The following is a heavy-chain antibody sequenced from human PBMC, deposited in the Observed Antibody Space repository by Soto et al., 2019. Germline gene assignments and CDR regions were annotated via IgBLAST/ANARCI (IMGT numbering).Heavy chain of an antibody. CDR3: ARVAAGRYDSDY. D-gene: IGHD2-15*01. CDR2: INGDGRTT. CDR1: GFTFSSYW. V-gene: IGHV3-74*01. Sequence: EVQLVESGGGLVQPGGSLRLSCAASGFTFSSYWIHWVRQAPGKGLVWVSRINGDGRTTNYADSVRGQFAISRDNAKNTVYLQMNSLRAEDTAVYYCARVAAGRYDSDYWGQGTMVTVSS. J-gene: IGHJ4*02.